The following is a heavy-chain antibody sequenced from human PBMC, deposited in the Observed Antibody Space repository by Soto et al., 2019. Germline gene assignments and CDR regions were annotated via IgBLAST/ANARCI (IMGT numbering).Heavy chain of an antibody. CDR1: GYTFTTYY. J-gene: IGHJ6*03. CDR2: INPSGGNT. D-gene: IGHD2-2*01. Sequence: ASVKVSCKASGYTFTTYYMHWVRQAPGQGLEWVGIINPSGGNTGYAQKFQGRVTMTRNTSISTAYMELSSLRSEDTAVYYCARGPGYCSSTSCLRSYYYYYYMDVWGKGTTVTVSS. CDR3: ARGPGYCSSTSCLRSYYYYYYMDV. V-gene: IGHV1-46*01.